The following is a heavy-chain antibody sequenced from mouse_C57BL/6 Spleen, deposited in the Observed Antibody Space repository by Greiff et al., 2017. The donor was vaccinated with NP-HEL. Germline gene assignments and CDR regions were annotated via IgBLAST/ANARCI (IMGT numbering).Heavy chain of an antibody. D-gene: IGHD2-4*01. V-gene: IGHV5-9-1*02. CDR2: ISSGGDYI. CDR1: GFTFSSYA. CDR3: TRDRHYDDAMDY. Sequence: EVKLMESGEGLVKPGGSLKLSCAASGFTFSSYAMSWVRQTPEKRLEWVAYISSGGDYIYYADTVKGRFTISRDNARNTLYLQMSSLKSEDTAMYYCTRDRHYDDAMDYWGQGTSVTVSS. J-gene: IGHJ4*01.